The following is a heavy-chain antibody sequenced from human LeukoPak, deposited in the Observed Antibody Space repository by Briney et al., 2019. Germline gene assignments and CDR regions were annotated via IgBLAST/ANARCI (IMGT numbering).Heavy chain of an antibody. Sequence: GGSLRLSCAASGFTFSNYAIHCVRQAPGKGLEWVAIISYDGRNKYYADSVKGRFTISRDNSKNTLYLQMNSLRAEDTAVYYCARDHSKYYFDYWGQGTLVTVSS. CDR1: GFTFSNYA. V-gene: IGHV3-30*04. CDR3: ARDHSKYYFDY. CDR2: ISYDGRNK. J-gene: IGHJ4*02.